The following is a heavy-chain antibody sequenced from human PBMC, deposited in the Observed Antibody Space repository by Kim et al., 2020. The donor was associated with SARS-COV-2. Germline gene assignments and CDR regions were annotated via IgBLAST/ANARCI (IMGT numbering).Heavy chain of an antibody. Sequence: SETLSLTCAVYGGSFSGYYCSWIRQPPGKGLEWVGEINHSGSTNYNPSLKSRVTISVDTSKNQFSLKLSSVTVADTAVYYCARGRVYYGLGTYFDYWGQG. V-gene: IGHV4-34*01. CDR3: ARGRVYYGLGTYFDY. CDR2: INHSGST. J-gene: IGHJ4*02. D-gene: IGHD3-10*01. CDR1: GGSFSGYY.